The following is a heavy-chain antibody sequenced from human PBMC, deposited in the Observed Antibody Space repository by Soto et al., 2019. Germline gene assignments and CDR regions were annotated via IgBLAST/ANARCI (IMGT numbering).Heavy chain of an antibody. CDR3: AREADPLFCSGSTCYGGWFDP. Sequence: SEILSLTCTVSGASSNPYYWSWIRQPPGKGLEWIGYIYDSGDTYYNPSLKSRLTISLDTSKKQFSLKLRSVTATDTAVYYCAREADPLFCSGSTCYGGWFDPWGQGTQVTVSS. CDR2: IYDSGDT. V-gene: IGHV4-59*01. CDR1: GASSNPYY. D-gene: IGHD3-3*01. J-gene: IGHJ5*02.